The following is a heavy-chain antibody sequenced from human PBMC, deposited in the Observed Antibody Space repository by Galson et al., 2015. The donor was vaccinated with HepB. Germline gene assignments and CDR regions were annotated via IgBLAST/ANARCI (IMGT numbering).Heavy chain of an antibody. D-gene: IGHD4-11*01. V-gene: IGHV1-18*04. J-gene: IGHJ5*02. Sequence: SVKVSCKASGYTFISYGISWVRQAPGQGLEWMGWINTYNGNTKYTQKLQGRVTMTTDTPTSTVYMELRSLRSDDTAVYYCARSTVTTSSDWFDPWGQGTLVTVSS. CDR1: GYTFISYG. CDR2: INTYNGNT. CDR3: ARSTVTTSSDWFDP.